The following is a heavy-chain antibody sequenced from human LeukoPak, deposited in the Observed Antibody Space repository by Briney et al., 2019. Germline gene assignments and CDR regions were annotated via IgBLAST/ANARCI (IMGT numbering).Heavy chain of an antibody. CDR1: GGSISSYY. J-gene: IGHJ5*02. CDR3: ARLFEPPKNWFDP. Sequence: SETLSLTCTVSGGSISSYYWSWIRQPPGKGLEWIGYIYTSGSTNYNPSLKSRVTISVDTSKNQFSLKLSSVTAADTAVYYCARLFEPPKNWFDPWGQGTLVTVS. CDR2: IYTSGST. V-gene: IGHV4-4*09. D-gene: IGHD2-21*01.